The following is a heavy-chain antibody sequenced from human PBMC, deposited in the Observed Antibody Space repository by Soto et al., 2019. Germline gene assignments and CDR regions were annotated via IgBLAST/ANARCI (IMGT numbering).Heavy chain of an antibody. CDR3: ARESDH. CDR2: ISGSGGGT. CDR1: GFTFSSYA. J-gene: IGHJ4*02. V-gene: IGHV3-23*01. Sequence: EVQLLESGGGLVQPGGSLRLSCAASGFTFSSYAMSWVRQAPGKGLEWVSTISGSGGGTYYADSMKGRFTICRDNSKNPLYLQMYSLRVEDTAVYYCARESDHWGQGTLVTVSS.